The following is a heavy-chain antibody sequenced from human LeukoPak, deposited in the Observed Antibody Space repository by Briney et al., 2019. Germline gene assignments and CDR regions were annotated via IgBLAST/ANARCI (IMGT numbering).Heavy chain of an antibody. CDR3: ARSSYDSSGYQRIFDY. CDR1: GGSISSGGYY. CDR2: IYYSGST. D-gene: IGHD3-22*01. V-gene: IGHV4-31*03. J-gene: IGHJ4*02. Sequence: SETLSLTCTVSGGSISSGGYYWSWIRQHPGKGLEWIGYIYYSGSTYYNPSLKSRVTISVDTSKNQFSLKLSSVTAADTAVYYYARSSYDSSGYQRIFDYWGQGTLVTVSS.